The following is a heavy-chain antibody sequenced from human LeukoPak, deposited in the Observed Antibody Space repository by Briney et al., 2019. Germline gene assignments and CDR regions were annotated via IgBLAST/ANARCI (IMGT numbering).Heavy chain of an antibody. Sequence: PSETLSLTCTVSGGSISSGDYYWSWIRQPPGKGLEWIGFIYYSGSTYYNPSLKSRAAISVDTSKNQFSLKLSSVTAADTAVYYCARLGYSGYDPIYEWGQGTLVTVSS. CDR2: IYYSGST. CDR1: GGSISSGDYY. CDR3: ARLGYSGYDPIYE. D-gene: IGHD5-12*01. J-gene: IGHJ4*02. V-gene: IGHV4-30-4*01.